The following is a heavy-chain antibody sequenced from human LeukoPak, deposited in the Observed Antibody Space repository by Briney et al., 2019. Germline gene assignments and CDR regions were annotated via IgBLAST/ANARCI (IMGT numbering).Heavy chain of an antibody. CDR3: ARSRGSGWYGDY. Sequence: GASVKVSCKASGGTFSSYAISWVRQAPGQGLEWMGGIIPIFGTANYAQKFQGRVTITTDESTSAAYMELSSLRSEDTAVYYCARSRGSGWYGDYWGQGTLVTVSS. CDR2: IIPIFGTA. CDR1: GGTFSSYA. D-gene: IGHD6-19*01. V-gene: IGHV1-69*05. J-gene: IGHJ4*02.